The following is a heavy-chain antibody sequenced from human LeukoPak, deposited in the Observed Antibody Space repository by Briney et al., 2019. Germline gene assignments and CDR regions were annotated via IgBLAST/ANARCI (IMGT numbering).Heavy chain of an antibody. V-gene: IGHV3-53*01. CDR3: ARGGGREEWELPSGVLDAFDI. CDR1: GFTVSSNY. CDR2: IYSGGST. D-gene: IGHD1-26*01. Sequence: GGSLRLSCAASGFTVSSNYMSWVRQAPGKGLEWVSVIYSGGSTHYADSVKGRFTISRDNSKNTLYLQMNSLRAEDTAVYYCARGGGREEWELPSGVLDAFDIWGQGTMVTVSS. J-gene: IGHJ3*02.